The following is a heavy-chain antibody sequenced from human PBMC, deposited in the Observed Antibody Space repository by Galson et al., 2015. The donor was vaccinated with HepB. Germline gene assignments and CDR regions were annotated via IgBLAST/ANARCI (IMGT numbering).Heavy chain of an antibody. CDR1: GFSFSNYW. D-gene: IGHD2-21*01. V-gene: IGHV3-7*03. CDR2: IKQDGSEQ. Sequence: SLRLSCAVSGFSFSNYWMTWVRQAPGKGLEWVANIKQDGSEQYYVGSVKGRFTISRDNAKNSLYLQMNSLRAEDTAVYYCAGDRLQGGAPTLDYWGQGALVTVSS. J-gene: IGHJ4*02. CDR3: AGDRLQGGAPTLDY.